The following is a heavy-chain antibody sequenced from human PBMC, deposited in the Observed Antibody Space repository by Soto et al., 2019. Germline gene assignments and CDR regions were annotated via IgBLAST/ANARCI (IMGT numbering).Heavy chain of an antibody. CDR1: GGSFSGYY. J-gene: IGHJ4*02. V-gene: IGHV4-34*01. Sequence: SETLSLTCAVYGGSFSGYYWSWIRQPPGKGLEWIGEINHSGSTNYNPSLKSRVTISVDTSKNQFSLKLSSVTAADTAVYYCARGDFDWLLSYWGQGTLVTVSS. CDR2: INHSGST. CDR3: ARGDFDWLLSY. D-gene: IGHD3-9*01.